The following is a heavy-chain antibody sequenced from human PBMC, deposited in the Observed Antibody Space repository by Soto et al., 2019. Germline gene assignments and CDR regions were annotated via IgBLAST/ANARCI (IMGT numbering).Heavy chain of an antibody. CDR3: ARGDESGFFDY. CDR1: GYTFTNYQ. J-gene: IGHJ4*02. D-gene: IGHD6-25*01. CDR2: INSGGGGT. Sequence: HVQLVQSGAEVKRPGASVKISCRTSGYTFTNYQMHWVRQAPGQGLEWMGIINSGGGGTYSAQRFQGRATMTRQTSTSTVYMEVSSLRSEDTAIYYCARGDESGFFDYWGQGTLLTVSS. V-gene: IGHV1-46*01.